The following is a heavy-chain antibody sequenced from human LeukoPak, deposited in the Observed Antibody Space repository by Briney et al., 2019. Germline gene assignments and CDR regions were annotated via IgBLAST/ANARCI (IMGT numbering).Heavy chain of an antibody. D-gene: IGHD3-22*01. CDR2: INHSGST. Sequence: SETLSLTCAVYGGSFSGYYWSWIRQPPGKGLEWIGEINHSGSTNYIPSLKSRVTISVDTSKNQFSLKLSSVTAADTAVYYCARGLSPPYYYDSSGLVPSGFDYWGQGTLVTVSS. J-gene: IGHJ4*02. CDR1: GGSFSGYY. CDR3: ARGLSPPYYYDSSGLVPSGFDY. V-gene: IGHV4-34*01.